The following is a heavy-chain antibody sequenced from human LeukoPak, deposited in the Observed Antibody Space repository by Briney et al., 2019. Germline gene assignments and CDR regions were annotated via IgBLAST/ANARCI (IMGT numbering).Heavy chain of an antibody. Sequence: QPGGSLRLSCAASGFTFSSYEMNWVRQAPGKGLEWVSYISSSGSTTYYADSVKGRFTISRDNAKNSLSLQMNSLRAEDTAVYYCARDSYSSGVFDYWGQGTLVTVSS. V-gene: IGHV3-48*03. CDR3: ARDSYSSGVFDY. D-gene: IGHD6-19*01. CDR1: GFTFSSYE. J-gene: IGHJ4*02. CDR2: ISSSGSTT.